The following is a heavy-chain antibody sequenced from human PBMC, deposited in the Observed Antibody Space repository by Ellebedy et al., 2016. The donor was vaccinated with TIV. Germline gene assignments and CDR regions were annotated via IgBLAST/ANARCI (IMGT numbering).Heavy chain of an antibody. CDR3: ANLPVAYNWKYADDN. V-gene: IGHV3-23*01. CDR2: IGGTGGTT. CDR1: RIILRSYA. D-gene: IGHD1-7*01. J-gene: IGHJ4*02. Sequence: GESLKISCAASRIILRSYAMSWVRQAPGKGLERVSTIGGTGGTTYYRESVKGRFTVSRDTSRNTLYLQMNTLRPEDTAVYYCANLPVAYNWKYADDNWGQGTLVTVSS.